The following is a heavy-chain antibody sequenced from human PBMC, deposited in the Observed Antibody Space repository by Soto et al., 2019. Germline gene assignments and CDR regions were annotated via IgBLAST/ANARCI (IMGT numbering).Heavy chain of an antibody. CDR1: GFTFSGSA. CDR3: TSDPGSGSYYGFDY. J-gene: IGHJ4*02. CDR2: IRSKANSYAT. V-gene: IGHV3-73*01. Sequence: EVQLVESGGGLVQPGGSLKLSCAASGFTFSGSAMHWVRQASGNGLEWVGRIRSKANSYATAYAASVKGRFTISRDDSKNKAYLQMNSLKTEDTAVYYCTSDPGSGSYYGFDYWGQGTLVTVSS. D-gene: IGHD1-26*01.